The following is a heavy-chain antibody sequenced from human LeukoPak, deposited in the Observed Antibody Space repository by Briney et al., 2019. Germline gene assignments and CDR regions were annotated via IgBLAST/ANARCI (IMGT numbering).Heavy chain of an antibody. D-gene: IGHD5-18*01. CDR2: IYPNSGGT. Sequence: GASVKVSCKASGYTFTGYYMHWVRQAPGQGLEWMGWIYPNSGGTNYAQKFQGRVTMTRDTSISTAYMELSRLRSDDTAVYYCARATVGTATVTDGYYFDYWGQGTLVTVSS. J-gene: IGHJ4*02. CDR1: GYTFTGYY. CDR3: ARATVGTATVTDGYYFDY. V-gene: IGHV1-2*02.